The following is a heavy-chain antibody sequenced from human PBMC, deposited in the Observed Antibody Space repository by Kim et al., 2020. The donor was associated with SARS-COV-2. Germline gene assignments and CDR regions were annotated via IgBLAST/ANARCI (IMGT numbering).Heavy chain of an antibody. J-gene: IGHJ4*02. V-gene: IGHV3-43*01. CDR3: AKDLGEQWLVFDY. D-gene: IGHD6-19*01. Sequence: YAGSVKGRFTISRDNSKNSLYLQINSLRTEDTALYYCAKDLGEQWLVFDYWGQGTLVTVSS.